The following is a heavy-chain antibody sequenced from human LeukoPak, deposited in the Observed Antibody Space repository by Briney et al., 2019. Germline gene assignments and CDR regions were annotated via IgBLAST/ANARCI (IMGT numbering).Heavy chain of an antibody. CDR1: GYTLTGYY. D-gene: IGHD2-15*01. V-gene: IGHV1-2*02. CDR3: ARAGYCSGGSCYALDY. CDR2: IDPNSGGT. Sequence: ASVKVSCEASGYTLTGYYMHWVRQAPGQGLEWMGWIDPNSGGTNYAQKFQGRVTLTRDTSISTAYMELSRLRSDDTAVYYCARAGYCSGGSCYALDYWGQGTLVTVSS. J-gene: IGHJ4*02.